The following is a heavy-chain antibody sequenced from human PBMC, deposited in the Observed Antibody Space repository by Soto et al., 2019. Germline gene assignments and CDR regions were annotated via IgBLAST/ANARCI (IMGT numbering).Heavy chain of an antibody. CDR3: ARAIGWFGELLGGYYFDY. V-gene: IGHV4-30-2*01. Sequence: QLQLQESGSGLVKPSQTLSLTCAVSGGSISSGGYSWSWIRQPPGKGLEWIGYIYHSGSTYYNPSLESRVTISVDRSKNHFSQKLSSVTAADTAVYYCARAIGWFGELLGGYYFDYWGQGTLVTVSS. D-gene: IGHD3-10*01. CDR2: IYHSGST. J-gene: IGHJ4*02. CDR1: GGSISSGGYS.